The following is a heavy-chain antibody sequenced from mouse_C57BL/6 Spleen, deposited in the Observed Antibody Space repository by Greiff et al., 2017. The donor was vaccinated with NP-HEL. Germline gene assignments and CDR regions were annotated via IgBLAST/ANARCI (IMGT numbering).Heavy chain of an antibody. V-gene: IGHV1-19*01. J-gene: IGHJ4*01. CDR2: INPYNGGT. CDR3: ARSTVVDAMDY. CDR1: GYTFTDYY. D-gene: IGHD1-1*01. Sequence: EVHLVESGPVLVKPGASVKMSCKASGYTFTDYYMNWVKQSHGKSLEWIGVINPYNGGTSYNQKFKGKATLTVDKSSSTAYMELNSLTSEDSAVYYCARSTVVDAMDYWGQGTSVTVSS.